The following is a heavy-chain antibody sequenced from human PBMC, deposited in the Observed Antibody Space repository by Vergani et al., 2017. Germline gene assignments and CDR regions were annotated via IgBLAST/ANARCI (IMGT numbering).Heavy chain of an antibody. J-gene: IGHJ6*02. Sequence: QVPLVPSGAEVKTPGASVTVSCKASGYTFTSYGISWVRQAPGQGLEWMGWISAYNGNTNYAQKLQGRVTMTTDTSTSTAYMELRSLRSDDTAVYYCARRAIGYCSSTSCFHDYYYYGMDVWGQGTTVTVSS. V-gene: IGHV1-18*01. D-gene: IGHD2-2*01. CDR2: ISAYNGNT. CDR3: ARRAIGYCSSTSCFHDYYYYGMDV. CDR1: GYTFTSYG.